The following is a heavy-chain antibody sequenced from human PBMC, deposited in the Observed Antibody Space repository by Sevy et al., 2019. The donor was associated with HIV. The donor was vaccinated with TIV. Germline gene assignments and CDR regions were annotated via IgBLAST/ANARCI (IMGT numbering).Heavy chain of an antibody. CDR2: IIPIFGTA. CDR1: GYTFSSYA. D-gene: IGHD3-16*01. Sequence: ASVKVSCKASGYTFSSYAISWVRQAPGQGLEWMGGIIPIFGTANYAQKFQGRVTITADESTSTAYMELSSLRSEDTAVYYCARDGRGLWDYYGMDVWGQGTTVTVSS. CDR3: ARDGRGLWDYYGMDV. J-gene: IGHJ6*02. V-gene: IGHV1-69*13.